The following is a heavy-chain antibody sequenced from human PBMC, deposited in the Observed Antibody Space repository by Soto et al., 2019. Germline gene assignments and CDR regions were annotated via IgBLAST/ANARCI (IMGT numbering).Heavy chain of an antibody. CDR1: GGSISSYY. J-gene: IGHJ3*02. CDR2: IYYSGST. CDR3: ARTPLIVVVPYAFDI. Sequence: SETLSLTCTVSGGSISSYYWSWIRQPPGKVLEWIGYIYYSGSTNYNPSLKSRVTISVDTSKNQFSLKLSSVTAADTAVYYCARTPLIVVVPYAFDIWGQGTMVTVSS. D-gene: IGHD3-22*01. V-gene: IGHV4-59*01.